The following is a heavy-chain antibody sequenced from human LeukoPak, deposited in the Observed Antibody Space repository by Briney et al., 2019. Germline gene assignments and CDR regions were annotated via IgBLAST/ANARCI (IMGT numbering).Heavy chain of an antibody. CDR1: GFTFSSYS. D-gene: IGHD4-17*01. V-gene: IGHV3-21*01. CDR3: ASIWGDYGDYPPDY. CDR2: ISSSSSYI. J-gene: IGHJ4*02. Sequence: PGGSLRLSCAASGFTFSSYSMNWVRQAPGKGLEWVSSISSSSSYIYYADSVKGRFTISRDNAKNSLYLQMNSLRAEDTAVYYCASIWGDYGDYPPDYWGQGTLVTVSS.